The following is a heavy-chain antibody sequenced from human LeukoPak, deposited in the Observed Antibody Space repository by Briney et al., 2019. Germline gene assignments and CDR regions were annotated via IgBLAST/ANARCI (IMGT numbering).Heavy chain of an antibody. CDR1: GFTISNAW. CDR2: VKRKTDGGTT. CDR3: TTDRMEN. D-gene: IGHD2-8*01. Sequence: PGGSLRLSCAASGFTISNAWMTWVRQAPGKGLERVGRVKRKTDGGTTDYAAPVKGRFTISRDDLKDTVYLQMNSLNNEDTAIYYCTTDRMENWGQGTLVTVSP. J-gene: IGHJ4*02. V-gene: IGHV3-15*01.